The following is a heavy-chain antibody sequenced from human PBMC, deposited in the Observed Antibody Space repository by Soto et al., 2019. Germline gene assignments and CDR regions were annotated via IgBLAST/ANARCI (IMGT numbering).Heavy chain of an antibody. CDR1: GFTFSSYG. J-gene: IGHJ6*02. D-gene: IGHD4-17*01. Sequence: PGGSLRLSCAASGFTFSSYGMHWVRQAPGKGLELVAVIWYDGSNKYYADSVKGRFTISRDNSKNTLYLQMNSLRAEDTAVYYCAGEPYGGNSDYYYYGMDVWGQGTTVTVSS. CDR2: IWYDGSNK. V-gene: IGHV3-33*01. CDR3: AGEPYGGNSDYYYYGMDV.